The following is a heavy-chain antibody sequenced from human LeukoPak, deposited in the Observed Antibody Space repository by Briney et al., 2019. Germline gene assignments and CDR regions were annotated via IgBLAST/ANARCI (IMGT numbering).Heavy chain of an antibody. CDR2: FDPEDGET. D-gene: IGHD2-2*01. Sequence: ASVKVSCKVSGYTLTELSMHWVRQAPGKGLEWMGGFDPEDGETIYAQKFQGRVTMTEDTSTDTAYMELSSLRSEDTAVYYCATAKYCSSTSCRERKFDYRGQGTLVTVSS. CDR3: ATAKYCSSTSCRERKFDY. CDR1: GYTLTELS. J-gene: IGHJ4*02. V-gene: IGHV1-24*01.